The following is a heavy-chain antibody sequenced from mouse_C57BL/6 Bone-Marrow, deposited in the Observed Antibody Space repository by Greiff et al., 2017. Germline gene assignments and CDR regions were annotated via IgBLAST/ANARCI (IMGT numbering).Heavy chain of an antibody. Sequence: QVQLQQSGPGLVPPSQSLSITCTVSGFSLTSYAVRWVRQSPGKGLEWLGVIWRGGGTDYNAAFMSRLSITKDNSKSQVFFKMNSLQADDTARYYYDDGSKRYAMDYWCQGTSVTVSS. D-gene: IGHD1-1*01. V-gene: IGHV2-5*01. CDR2: IWRGGGT. CDR3: DDGSKRYAMDY. J-gene: IGHJ4*01. CDR1: GFSLTSYA.